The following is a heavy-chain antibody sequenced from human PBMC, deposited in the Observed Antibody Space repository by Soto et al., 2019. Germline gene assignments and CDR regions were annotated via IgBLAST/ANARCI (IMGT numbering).Heavy chain of an antibody. Sequence: GGSLRLSCAASGFTFSDYYMSWIRQAPWKGLEWVSYISSSSSCTNYADSVKGRFTISRDNAKNSLYLQMNSLRAEDTAVYYCARDHHRYSGYDYVDYWGQGTLVTVSS. J-gene: IGHJ4*02. V-gene: IGHV3-11*05. CDR3: ARDHHRYSGYDYVDY. CDR1: GFTFSDYY. CDR2: ISSSSSCT. D-gene: IGHD5-12*01.